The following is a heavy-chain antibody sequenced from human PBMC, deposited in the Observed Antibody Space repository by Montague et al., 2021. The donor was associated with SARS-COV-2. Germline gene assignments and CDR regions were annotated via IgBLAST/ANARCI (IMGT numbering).Heavy chain of an antibody. CDR1: GFTFNNYG. CDR2: ISYEGSKI. D-gene: IGHD3-10*01. V-gene: IGHV3-30*18. Sequence: SLRLSCAVSGFTFNNYGMHWVRQAPGKGLEWVAVISYEGSKIFYADSVEGRFTISRDSSKNTVYLQMNSLRAEDTAVYYCAKPTSIFWFGKFTADAFDIWGQGTMVTVSS. J-gene: IGHJ3*02. CDR3: AKPTSIFWFGKFTADAFDI.